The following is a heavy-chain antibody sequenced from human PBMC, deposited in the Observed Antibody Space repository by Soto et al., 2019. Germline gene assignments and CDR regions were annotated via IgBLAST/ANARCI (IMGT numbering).Heavy chain of an antibody. CDR3: ARGDGFGSSRYGTYYYYGMDV. D-gene: IGHD6-13*01. J-gene: IGHJ6*02. Sequence: LSLTCAVYGGSFSGYYWSWIRQPPGKGLEWIGEINHSGSTNYNPSLKSRVTISVDTSKNQFSLKLSSVTAADTAVYYCARGDGFGSSRYGTYYYYGMDVWGQGTTVIVSS. CDR1: GGSFSGYY. V-gene: IGHV4-34*01. CDR2: INHSGST.